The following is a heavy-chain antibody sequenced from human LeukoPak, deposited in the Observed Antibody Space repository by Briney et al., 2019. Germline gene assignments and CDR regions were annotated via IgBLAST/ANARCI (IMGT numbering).Heavy chain of an antibody. V-gene: IGHV1-2*02. D-gene: IGHD3-16*01. CDR1: GYTFIDYY. CDR3: GRDRITEEGGHFDY. CDR2: INPKSGGT. Sequence: ASVKVSCKASGYTFIDYYMHWVRQAPGQGLEWMGWINPKSGGTNYAQKFQGRVTMTRDTSINSVSMELSRLRSDDTAVYYCGRDRITEEGGHFDYWGREPWSPSPQ. J-gene: IGHJ4*02.